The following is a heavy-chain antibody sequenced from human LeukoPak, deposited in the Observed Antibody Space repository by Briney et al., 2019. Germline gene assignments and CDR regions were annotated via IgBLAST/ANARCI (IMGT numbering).Heavy chain of an antibody. J-gene: IGHJ5*02. Sequence: AAVKVSSVAPRYTFTSYDINWVPQATGQGREWMGWMNDNSGNTGYAKKFKGRVTMTRNTSISTAYMELSSLRSEDTAVYYCARAIRIAEAAAASQYWFDPWGQGTLVTVSS. D-gene: IGHD6-13*01. CDR3: ARAIRIAEAAAASQYWFDP. V-gene: IGHV1-8*01. CDR1: RYTFTSYD. CDR2: MNDNSGNT.